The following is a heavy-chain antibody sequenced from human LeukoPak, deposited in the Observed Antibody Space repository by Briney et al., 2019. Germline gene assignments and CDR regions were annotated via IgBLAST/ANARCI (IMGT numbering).Heavy chain of an antibody. D-gene: IGHD7-27*01. V-gene: IGHV3-23*01. CDR3: AKDGNWARFEN. CDR2: INTSGGTT. Sequence: GGTLRLSCAASGFSFSSYGISWVRQAPGKGLEWVSTINTSGGTTYYADSVKGRFTISRDNSKNTLYLQMNSPRAEDTAAYYCAKDGNWARFENWGQGTLVTVSS. J-gene: IGHJ4*02. CDR1: GFSFSSYG.